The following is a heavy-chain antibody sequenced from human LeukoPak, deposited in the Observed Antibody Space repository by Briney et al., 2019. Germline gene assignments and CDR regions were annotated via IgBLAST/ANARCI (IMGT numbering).Heavy chain of an antibody. CDR3: AAVQLERLWFDP. J-gene: IGHJ5*02. V-gene: IGHV1-69*13. D-gene: IGHD1-1*01. Sequence: SVKVSCKASGGTFSSYAISWVRQAPGQGLEWMGGIIPIFGTANYAQKFQGRVTITADESTSTAYMEPSSLRSEDTAVYYCAAVQLERLWFDPWGQGTLVTVSS. CDR2: IIPIFGTA. CDR1: GGTFSSYA.